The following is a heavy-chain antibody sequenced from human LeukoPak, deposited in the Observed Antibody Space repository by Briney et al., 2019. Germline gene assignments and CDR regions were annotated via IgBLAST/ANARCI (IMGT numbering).Heavy chain of an antibody. CDR3: ARIHLYSSSWYGY. D-gene: IGHD6-13*01. CDR2: MNPNSGNT. V-gene: IGHV1-8*01. Sequence: GASVKVSCKTSGYTFTSYDINWVRQATGQGLEWMGWMNPNSGNTGYAQKFQGRVTMTRNTSISTAYMELSSLRSEDTAVYYCARIHLYSSSWYGYWGQGTLVTVSS. J-gene: IGHJ4*02. CDR1: GYTFTSYD.